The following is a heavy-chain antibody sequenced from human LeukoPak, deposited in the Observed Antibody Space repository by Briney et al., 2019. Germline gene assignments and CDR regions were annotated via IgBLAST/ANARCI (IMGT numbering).Heavy chain of an antibody. CDR3: AKDRGGGSQLGDAYDV. Sequence: GGSLRLSCAASGFTFDDYAMHWVRQAPGKGLEWVSGISYSSETIGYVDSVKGRFTISRDNVRKSLYLQMNSLRIEDTALYYCAKDRGGGSQLGDAYDVWGQGTMVSVSS. J-gene: IGHJ3*01. V-gene: IGHV3-9*01. D-gene: IGHD5-24*01. CDR1: GFTFDDYA. CDR2: ISYSSETI.